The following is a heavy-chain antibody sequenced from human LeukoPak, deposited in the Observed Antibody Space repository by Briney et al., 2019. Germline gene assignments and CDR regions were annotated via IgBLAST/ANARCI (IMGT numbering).Heavy chain of an antibody. D-gene: IGHD1-26*01. Sequence: GGSLRLSCAASGFTFSSYAMNWVRQAPGKGLGWVSGISGGGGSTYYADSVKGRFTISRDNSKNTLYLQMNSLRAEDTAVYYCAKGYSGSPESFDYWGQGTLVTVSS. CDR3: AKGYSGSPESFDY. V-gene: IGHV3-23*01. CDR2: ISGGGGST. CDR1: GFTFSSYA. J-gene: IGHJ4*02.